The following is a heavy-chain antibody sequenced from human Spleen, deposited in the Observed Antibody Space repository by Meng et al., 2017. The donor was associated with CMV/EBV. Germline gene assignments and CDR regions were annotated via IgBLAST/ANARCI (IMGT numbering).Heavy chain of an antibody. CDR2: IYYTGGT. J-gene: IGHJ6*02. D-gene: IGHD6-25*01. CDR3: AAAGSYYYYNMDV. V-gene: IGHV4-39*07. CDR1: GGSISSSTYY. Sequence: SETLSLTCTVSGGSISSSTYYWGWIRQPPGKGLEWIGNIYYTGGTQYSPSLKSRVTISIDTSKNQFSLQLSSVTASDTAVYYCAAAGSYYYYNMDVWGQGTTVTVSS.